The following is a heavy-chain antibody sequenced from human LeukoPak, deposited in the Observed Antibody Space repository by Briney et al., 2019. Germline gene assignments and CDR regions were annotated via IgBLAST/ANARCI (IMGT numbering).Heavy chain of an antibody. CDR3: ARTPTSGWFRYYFDY. CDR2: IRSSSNTI. CDR1: KFTFSDYS. D-gene: IGHD6-19*01. V-gene: IGHV3-48*01. J-gene: IGHJ4*02. Sequence: PGGSLSLSCAASKFTFSDYSMNWVRQAPGKGLEWVSFIRSSSNTIHYADSVKGRFTISRDNAKNSLYLQMNSLRVEDTAVYYCARTPTSGWFRYYFDYWGQGTLLTVSS.